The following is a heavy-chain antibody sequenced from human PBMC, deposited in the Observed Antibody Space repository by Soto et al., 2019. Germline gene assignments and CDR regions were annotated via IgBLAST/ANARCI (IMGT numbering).Heavy chain of an antibody. CDR3: ARPAGYSYGRFGY. Sequence: SETLSLTCAVYGGSFSGYYWSWIRQPPGKGLEWIGEINHSGSTNYNPSLKSRVTISVDTSKNQFSLKLSSVTAADTAVYYCARPAGYSYGRFGYWGQGTLVTVSS. J-gene: IGHJ4*02. CDR1: GGSFSGYY. V-gene: IGHV4-34*01. D-gene: IGHD5-18*01. CDR2: INHSGST.